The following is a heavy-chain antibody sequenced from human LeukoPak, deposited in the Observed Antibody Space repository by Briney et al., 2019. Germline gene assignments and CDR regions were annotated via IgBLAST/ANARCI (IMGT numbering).Heavy chain of an antibody. D-gene: IGHD7-27*01. J-gene: IGHJ4*02. CDR1: GGTFSSYT. CDR3: ARDVGRELGDY. Sequence: ASVKVSCKASGGTFSSYTISWVPQAPGQGLEWMGRIIPILGLANYAQKFQGRVTITADKSTSTAYMELSSLRSEDTAVYYCARDVGRELGDYWGQGTLVTVSS. CDR2: IIPILGLA. V-gene: IGHV1-69*04.